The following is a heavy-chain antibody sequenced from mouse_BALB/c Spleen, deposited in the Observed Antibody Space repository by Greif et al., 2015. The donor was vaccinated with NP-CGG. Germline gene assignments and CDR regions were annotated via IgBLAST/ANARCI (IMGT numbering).Heavy chain of an antibody. CDR1: GFTFSSYG. CDR3: ARQLFDV. CDR2: ISSGGSYT. J-gene: IGHJ1*01. Sequence: EVHLVESGGDLVKPGGSLKLSCAASGFTFSSYGMSWVRQTPDKRLEWVATISSGGSYTYYPDSVKGRFTISRDNAKNTLYLQMSSLKSEDAAMYYCARQLFDVWGAGTTVTVSS. V-gene: IGHV5-6*01.